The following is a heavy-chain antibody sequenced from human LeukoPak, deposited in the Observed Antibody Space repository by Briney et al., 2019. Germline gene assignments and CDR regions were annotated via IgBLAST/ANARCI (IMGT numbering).Heavy chain of an antibody. CDR1: GFTLSSYW. V-gene: IGHV3-74*01. CDR2: IKSDGRT. Sequence: GGSLRLSCAASGFTLSSYWMHWVRQAPGKELVWVSRIKSDGRTNYADSVKGRFTISRDNAKNTVSLQMNSLRAEDTGVYYCARAPSEIGGYYPEYFRHWGQGTLVIVSS. CDR3: ARAPSEIGGYYPEYFRH. D-gene: IGHD3-22*01. J-gene: IGHJ1*01.